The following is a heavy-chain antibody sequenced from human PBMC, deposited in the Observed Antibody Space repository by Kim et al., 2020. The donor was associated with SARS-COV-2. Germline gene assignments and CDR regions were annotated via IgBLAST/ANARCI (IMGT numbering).Heavy chain of an antibody. CDR2: ISYDGSNK. D-gene: IGHD3-10*01. CDR3: ARDQVDVLLWFGESYGGMDV. CDR1: GFTFSSYA. J-gene: IGHJ6*02. V-gene: IGHV3-30-3*01. Sequence: GGSLRLSCAASGFTFSSYAMHWVRQAPGKGLEWVAVISYDGSNKYYADSVKGRFTISRDNSKNTLYLQMNSLRAEDTAVYYCARDQVDVLLWFGESYGGMDVWGQGTTVTVSS.